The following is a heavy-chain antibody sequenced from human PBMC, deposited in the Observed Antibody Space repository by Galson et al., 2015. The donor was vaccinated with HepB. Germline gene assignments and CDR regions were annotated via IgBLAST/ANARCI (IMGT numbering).Heavy chain of an antibody. CDR3: TTGYDSSGYYRGDY. CDR2: IKSKTDGGTT. CDR1: GFTFSNAW. V-gene: IGHV3-15*07. Sequence: SLRLSCAASGFTFSNAWMDWVRQAPGKGLEWVGRIKSKTDGGTTDYAAPVKGRFTISGDDSKNTLYLQMNSLKTEDTAVYYCTTGYDSSGYYRGDYWGQGTLVTVSS. D-gene: IGHD3-22*01. J-gene: IGHJ4*02.